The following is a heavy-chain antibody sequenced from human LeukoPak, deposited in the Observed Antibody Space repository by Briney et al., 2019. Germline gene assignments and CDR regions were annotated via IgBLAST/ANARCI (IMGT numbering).Heavy chain of an antibody. CDR3: ARDIAATTGGY. Sequence: GGSLRLSCAASGFTFSSYSMNWVRQAPGKGLEWVSSISSSSSYIYYADSVKGRFTISRDNAKNSLYLQINSLRAEDTAVYYCARDIAATTGGYWGQGTLVTVSS. D-gene: IGHD6-13*01. V-gene: IGHV3-21*01. J-gene: IGHJ4*02. CDR1: GFTFSSYS. CDR2: ISSSSSYI.